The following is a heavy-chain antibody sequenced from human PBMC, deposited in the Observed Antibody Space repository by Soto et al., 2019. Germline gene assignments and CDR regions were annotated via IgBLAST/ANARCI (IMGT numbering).Heavy chain of an antibody. CDR1: GFTFSNHA. CDR2: ISATGLST. J-gene: IGHJ4*02. CDR3: VKGSRIVTTVAYFDW. D-gene: IGHD1-26*01. V-gene: IGHV3-23*01. Sequence: EVQLLESGGGLVQPGGSLRLSCAASGFTFSNHAMSWVRQSPGKGLEWVSSISATGLSTNYADSVKGRFTISRDNSQNTLFVQINSLRGDDTAVYYCVKGSRIVTTVAYFDWWGQGTPVTVSS.